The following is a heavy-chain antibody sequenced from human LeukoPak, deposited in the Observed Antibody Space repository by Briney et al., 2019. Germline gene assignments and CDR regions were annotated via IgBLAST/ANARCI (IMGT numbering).Heavy chain of an antibody. CDR3: ARRITMVRGVRWWFDP. Sequence: SETLSLTCTVSGYSISYGYYWGWIRQPPGKGLEWIGSIHHGGTTYYSPSLKSRVTMSVDTSKNQFSLNLSSVTAADTAVYYCARRITMVRGVRWWFDPWGQGTLVTVSS. V-gene: IGHV4-38-2*02. D-gene: IGHD3-10*01. CDR1: GYSISYGYY. CDR2: IHHGGTT. J-gene: IGHJ5*02.